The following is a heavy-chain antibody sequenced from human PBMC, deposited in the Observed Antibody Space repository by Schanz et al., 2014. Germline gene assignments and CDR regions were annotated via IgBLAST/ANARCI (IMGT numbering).Heavy chain of an antibody. CDR1: GFTLSSYW. CDR3: VREDIVVVPAATVWFDP. D-gene: IGHD2-2*01. V-gene: IGHV3-7*01. CDR2: IKQDGSAK. J-gene: IGHJ5*02. Sequence: EVQLVESGGGLVQPGGSLRLSCAASGFTLSSYWMQWVRQAPGKGLVWVANIKQDGSAKNYVDSVKGRFTISRDNAKNSLYLQMNSLRAEDTAVYYCVREDIVVVPAATVWFDPWGQGTLVTVSS.